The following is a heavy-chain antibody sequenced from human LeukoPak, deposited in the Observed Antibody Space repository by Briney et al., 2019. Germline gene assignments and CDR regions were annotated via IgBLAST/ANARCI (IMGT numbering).Heavy chain of an antibody. Sequence: ASVTVSCTASGDTFTSYYMHWVRQAPGQGLEWMGVINPSGGSTNYAQKFQGRVTMTRDTSTSTVYMELSSLRSEDTAVYYCARAGTTGYSSGWYRYDAFDIWGQGTMVTASS. V-gene: IGHV1-46*01. D-gene: IGHD6-19*01. CDR3: ARAGTTGYSSGWYRYDAFDI. CDR1: GDTFTSYY. J-gene: IGHJ3*02. CDR2: INPSGGST.